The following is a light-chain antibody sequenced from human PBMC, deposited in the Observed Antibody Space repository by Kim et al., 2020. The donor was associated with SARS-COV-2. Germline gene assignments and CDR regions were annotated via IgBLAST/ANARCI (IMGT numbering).Light chain of an antibody. J-gene: IGKJ4*01. CDR2: WAA. CDR3: QQHNRLPPT. Sequence: ANINCKSSQCIIYSSNNKSSLAWFQQKPRQPPKRLIYWAASRESGVPDRFSGSGSGTDFTLTISSLQAEDVAVYYCQQHNRLPPTFGGGTKVDIK. CDR1: QCIIYSSNNKSS. V-gene: IGKV4-1*01.